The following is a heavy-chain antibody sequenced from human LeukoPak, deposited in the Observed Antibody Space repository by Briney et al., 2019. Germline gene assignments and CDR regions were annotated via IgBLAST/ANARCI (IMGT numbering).Heavy chain of an antibody. V-gene: IGHV3-48*03. CDR2: ISPTGYTI. J-gene: IGHJ4*02. D-gene: IGHD3-10*01. Sequence: GGSLSLSCAASTFSFSNYEMNWVRQAPGQGLEWVSYISPTGYTIYYADSVKGRFTISRDSAKNSLYLQMSSLRAEDTAVYYCARVGYHGSGSFDYWGQGTLVTVSS. CDR3: ARVGYHGSGSFDY. CDR1: TFSFSNYE.